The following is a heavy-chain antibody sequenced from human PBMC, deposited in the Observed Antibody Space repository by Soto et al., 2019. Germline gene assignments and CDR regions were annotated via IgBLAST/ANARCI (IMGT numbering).Heavy chain of an antibody. CDR3: ATQKRHSGSYYYYYGMDV. Sequence: GESLKISCKGSGYSFTSYWIGWVRQMPGKGLEWMGIIYPGDSDTRYSPFFQGQVTISADKSISTAYLQWSSLKPSDTALSYCATQKRHSGSYYYYYGMDVWGQGTTVTVSS. CDR1: GYSFTSYW. D-gene: IGHD1-26*01. J-gene: IGHJ6*02. V-gene: IGHV5-51*01. CDR2: IYPGDSDT.